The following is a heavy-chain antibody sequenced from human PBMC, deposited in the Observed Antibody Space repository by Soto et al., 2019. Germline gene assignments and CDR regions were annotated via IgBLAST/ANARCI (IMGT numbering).Heavy chain of an antibody. D-gene: IGHD3-10*01. J-gene: IGHJ5*02. CDR2: ITPKTYAGTA. V-gene: IGHV3-49*03. CDR1: GFTFGDFT. Sequence: GGSLRLSCTTSGFTFGDFTMSWFRQAPGKGLEWVAFITPKTYAGTAQYAASVKGRFTISRDDSKSITYLEMNALQIEDTATYYCARGRGSVFGLFPNWFDAWGQGTRVTVSS. CDR3: ARGRGSVFGLFPNWFDA.